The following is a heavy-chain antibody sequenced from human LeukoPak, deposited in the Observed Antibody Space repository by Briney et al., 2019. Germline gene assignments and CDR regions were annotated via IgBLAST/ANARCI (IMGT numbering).Heavy chain of an antibody. CDR2: ISSSGSTI. Sequence: GGSLRLSCAASGFTFSSYAMSWVRQAPGKGLEWVSYISSSGSTIYYADSVKGRFTISRDNAKNSLYLQMNSLRAEDTAVYYCARGDGDYELYYYYGMDVWGKGTTVTVSS. J-gene: IGHJ6*04. CDR1: GFTFSSYA. CDR3: ARGDGDYELYYYYGMDV. D-gene: IGHD4-17*01. V-gene: IGHV3-48*03.